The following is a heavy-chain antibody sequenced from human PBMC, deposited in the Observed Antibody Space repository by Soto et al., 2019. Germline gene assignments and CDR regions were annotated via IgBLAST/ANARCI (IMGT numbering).Heavy chain of an antibody. Sequence: EVQLLESGGGLVQPGGSLRLSCAASGFTLSSYAMSWVRQAPGKGLEWVSGFSGTGGSTFYADSVKGRFTISRDTSKNTLYLQMNSLRAEDTAVYFCAKPYYYDSSGSHYYYYYGMDVWGQGTTVTVSS. V-gene: IGHV3-23*01. CDR1: GFTLSSYA. CDR2: FSGTGGST. J-gene: IGHJ6*02. CDR3: AKPYYYDSSGSHYYYYYGMDV. D-gene: IGHD3-22*01.